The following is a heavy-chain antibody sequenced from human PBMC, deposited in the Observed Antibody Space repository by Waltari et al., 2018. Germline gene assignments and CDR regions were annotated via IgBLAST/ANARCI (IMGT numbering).Heavy chain of an antibody. CDR3: GRIAFGDDGGYFQH. D-gene: IGHD4-17*01. J-gene: IGHJ1*01. Sequence: LQLQESGPGLVKPSETLSLTCTVSGGSISTNYNWGWIRQAPGKGLEWMGNMQYRGSTFYNPSLKSRVTISLDTSKNQFSLRLSSVGAADTAVYFCGRIAFGDDGGYFQHWGQGTLVTVSS. CDR2: MQYRGST. CDR1: GGSISTNYN. V-gene: IGHV4-39*01.